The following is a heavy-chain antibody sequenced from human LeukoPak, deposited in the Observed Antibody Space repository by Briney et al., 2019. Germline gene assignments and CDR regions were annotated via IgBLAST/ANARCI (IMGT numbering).Heavy chain of an antibody. CDR1: GGSISSSSYY. D-gene: IGHD3-16*02. CDR2: IYYSGST. V-gene: IGHV4-39*07. Sequence: SETLSLTCTVSGGSISSSSYYWGWIRQPPGKGLEWIGSIYYSGSTYYNPSLKSRVTISVDTSKNQFSLKLSSVTAADTAVYYCARDSTYDYVWGSYRYCAFDIWGQGTMVTVSS. J-gene: IGHJ3*02. CDR3: ARDSTYDYVWGSYRYCAFDI.